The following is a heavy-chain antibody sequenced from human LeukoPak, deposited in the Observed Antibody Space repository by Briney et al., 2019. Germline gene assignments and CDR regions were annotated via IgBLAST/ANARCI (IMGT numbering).Heavy chain of an antibody. J-gene: IGHJ3*02. CDR1: GFIVSSNF. CDR3: ARSLCGGDCYGPDDVFDI. V-gene: IGHV3-66*01. CDR2: MYRGGST. D-gene: IGHD2-21*02. Sequence: GGSLRLSCAASGFIVSSNFMSWVRQAPGKGLEWVSVMYRGGSTYYADSVKGRLIISRDSSKNTLYLQMNSLRAEDTAMYYCARSLCGGDCYGPDDVFDIWGQGTMVTVSS.